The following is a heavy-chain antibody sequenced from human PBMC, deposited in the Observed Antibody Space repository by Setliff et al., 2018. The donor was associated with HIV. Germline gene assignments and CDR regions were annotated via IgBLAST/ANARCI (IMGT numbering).Heavy chain of an antibody. CDR3: ARENYYVTEY. D-gene: IGHD3-10*02. Sequence: PSQTLSLTCDISGDSVSSNSAAWNWIRQSPSRGLEWLGRTYYRSKWYNDYGVSVKGRITINADTSKNQFSLQVNSVTPEDTAVYYCARENYYVTEYWGQGTLVTVSS. J-gene: IGHJ4*02. CDR2: TYYRSKWYN. V-gene: IGHV6-1*01. CDR1: GDSVSSNSAA.